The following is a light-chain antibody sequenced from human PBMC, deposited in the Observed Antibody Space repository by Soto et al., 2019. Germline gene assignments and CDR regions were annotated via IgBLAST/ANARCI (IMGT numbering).Light chain of an antibody. CDR2: DAS. J-gene: IGKJ4*01. CDR3: QQFSSYPLT. Sequence: EIVLTQSPVPLSVSPGEKATLSCRASKIVSSSYLAWYQQKPGQAPRLLIYDASSRATGIPDRFSGGRSGTDFTLTISRLEPEDFAVYYCQQFSSYPLTFGGGTKVDI. V-gene: IGKV3-20*01. CDR1: KIVSSSY.